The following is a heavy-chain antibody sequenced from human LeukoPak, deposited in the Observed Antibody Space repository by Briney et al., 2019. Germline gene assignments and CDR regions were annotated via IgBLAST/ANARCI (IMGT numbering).Heavy chain of an antibody. CDR3: ARVRGRYYYYYYMDV. D-gene: IGHD1-26*01. Sequence: GGSLRLSCAASGFTFDDYGMSWVRQAPGKGLKWVSGINWNGGSTGYADSVKGRFTISRDNAKNSLYLQMNSLRAEDTALYYCARVRGRYYYYYYMDVWGKGTTVTVSS. CDR1: GFTFDDYG. CDR2: INWNGGST. V-gene: IGHV3-20*04. J-gene: IGHJ6*03.